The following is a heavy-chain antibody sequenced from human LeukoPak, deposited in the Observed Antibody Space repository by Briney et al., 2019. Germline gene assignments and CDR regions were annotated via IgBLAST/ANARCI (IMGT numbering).Heavy chain of an antibody. CDR2: ISSSSSTI. Sequence: GGSLRLSCAASGFTFSTYAMNWVRQAPGKGLEWVSYISSSSSTIYYADSVKGRFTISRDNAKNSLYLQMNSLRAEDTAVYYCARREDYGGNHAFDIWGQGTMVTVSS. D-gene: IGHD4-23*01. CDR1: GFTFSTYA. V-gene: IGHV3-48*01. J-gene: IGHJ3*02. CDR3: ARREDYGGNHAFDI.